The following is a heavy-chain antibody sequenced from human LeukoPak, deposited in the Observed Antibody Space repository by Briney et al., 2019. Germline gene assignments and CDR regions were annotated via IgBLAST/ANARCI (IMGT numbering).Heavy chain of an antibody. CDR3: AKAEVGATFGGLDY. D-gene: IGHD1-26*01. V-gene: IGHV3-30*18. Sequence: GRSLRLSCATSGFTFSNYGMHWVRQAPGKGLEWVAVVSYEGKSQYYADSVRGRFTISRDNSKNTLYLQMNGLRAEDTAVYYCAKAEVGATFGGLDYWGQGTLVTVSS. CDR2: VSYEGKSQ. CDR1: GFTFSNYG. J-gene: IGHJ4*02.